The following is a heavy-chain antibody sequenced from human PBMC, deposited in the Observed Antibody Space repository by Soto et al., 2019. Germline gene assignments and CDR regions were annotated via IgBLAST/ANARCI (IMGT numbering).Heavy chain of an antibody. CDR2: IWYDGSNK. J-gene: IGHJ4*02. Sequence: PGGSLRLSCAASGFTFISYGMHWVPQAPCKGLEWVAVIWYDGSNKYYADSVKGRFTISRDNSKNTLYLQMNSLRAEDTAVYYCARDRSSSWYVDYWGQGTLVTVSS. CDR1: GFTFISYG. D-gene: IGHD6-13*01. V-gene: IGHV3-33*01. CDR3: ARDRSSSWYVDY.